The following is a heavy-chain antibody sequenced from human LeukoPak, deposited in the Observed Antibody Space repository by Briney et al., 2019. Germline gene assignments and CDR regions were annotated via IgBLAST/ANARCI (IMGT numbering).Heavy chain of an antibody. J-gene: IGHJ4*02. CDR2: ISWNSGTI. CDR1: GFTFDDYA. Sequence: PGRSLRLSCAASGFTFDDYAMHWVRQAPGKGLEWVSGISWNSGTIGYADSVKGRFTISRDNAKNSLYLQMNSLRAEDTALYYCAKSRGDSSGYEPLDYWGQGTLVTVSS. CDR3: AKSRGDSSGYEPLDY. D-gene: IGHD3-22*01. V-gene: IGHV3-9*01.